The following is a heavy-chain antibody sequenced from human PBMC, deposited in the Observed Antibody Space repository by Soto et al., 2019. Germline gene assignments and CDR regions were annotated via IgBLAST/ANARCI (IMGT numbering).Heavy chain of an antibody. D-gene: IGHD3-10*01. Sequence: VGSLRLSCAASGFTFSSYSMNWVRQAPGKGLEWVSSISSSSSYIYYADSVKGRFTISRDNAKNSLYLQMNSLRAEDTAVYYCARDPTMVRGPLIAFDIWGQGTMVTVSS. CDR1: GFTFSSYS. CDR3: ARDPTMVRGPLIAFDI. V-gene: IGHV3-21*01. CDR2: ISSSSSYI. J-gene: IGHJ3*02.